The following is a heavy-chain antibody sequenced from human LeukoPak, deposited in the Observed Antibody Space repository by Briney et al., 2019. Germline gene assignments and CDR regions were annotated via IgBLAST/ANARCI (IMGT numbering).Heavy chain of an antibody. CDR1: GGSFSGYY. CDR2: INHSGST. Sequence: SETLSLTCAVYGGSFSGYYWSWIRQPPGKGLEWIGEINHSGSTNYNPSLKSRVTISVDTSKNQFSLKLSSVTAADTAVYYCARGWRGFDYWGQGTLVIVSS. J-gene: IGHJ4*02. CDR3: ARGWRGFDY. V-gene: IGHV4-34*01.